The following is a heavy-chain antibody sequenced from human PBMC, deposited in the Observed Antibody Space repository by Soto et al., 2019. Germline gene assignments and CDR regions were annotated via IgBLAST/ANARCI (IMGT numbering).Heavy chain of an antibody. J-gene: IGHJ4*02. CDR1: GVSIISYY. CDR3: AREVDYYDSSGYHTPLFDY. D-gene: IGHD3-22*01. V-gene: IGHV4-59*12. CDR2: IYYSGST. Sequence: SETLSLTCPVSGVSIISYYWSWIRQPPGKGLEWIGYIYYSGSTYYNPSLKSRVTISVDTSKNQFSLKLSSVTAADTAVYYCAREVDYYDSSGYHTPLFDYWGQGTLVTVSS.